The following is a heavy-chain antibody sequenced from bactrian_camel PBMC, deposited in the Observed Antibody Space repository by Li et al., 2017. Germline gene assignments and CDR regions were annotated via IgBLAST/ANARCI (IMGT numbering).Heavy chain of an antibody. Sequence: HVQLVESGGGSVQAGGSVRLSCVASGDTSRRKYMAWFRRTPGKEREFVSSIDSGGSTHYADSVKGRFTISEDHAKNTLYLQMNNLKLEDTAIYYCAANSGIGCVFHDALLDLRYRYWGQGTQVTVS. CDR2: IDSGGST. J-gene: IGHJ4*01. D-gene: IGHD3*01. CDR3: AANSGIGCVFHDALLDLRYRY. V-gene: IGHV3S53*01. CDR1: GDTSRRKY.